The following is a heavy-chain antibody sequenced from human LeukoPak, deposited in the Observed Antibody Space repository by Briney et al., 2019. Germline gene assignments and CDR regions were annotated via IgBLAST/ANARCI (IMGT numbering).Heavy chain of an antibody. V-gene: IGHV4-59*01. CDR3: ARGTIFGVVHPPSFDC. CDR2: IYYSGST. CDR1: GGSISSYY. J-gene: IGHJ4*02. Sequence: SETLSLTCTVSGGSISSYYWSWIRQPPGKGLEWIGYIYYSGSTNYNPSLKSRVTISVDTSKNQFSLKLSSVTAADTAVYYCARGTIFGVVHPPSFDCWGQGTLVTVSS. D-gene: IGHD3-3*01.